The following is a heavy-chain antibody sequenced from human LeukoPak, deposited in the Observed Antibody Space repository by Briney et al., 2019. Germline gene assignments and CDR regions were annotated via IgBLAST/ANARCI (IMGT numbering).Heavy chain of an antibody. J-gene: IGHJ4*02. Sequence: GGSLRLSCAASGFTFSSYAMSWVRQAPGKGLVWVSRINGDGSITSYADSVKGRFTISRDNAKNTLYLQMNSLRAEDTAVYYCARNLVGATEFTYWGQGTLVTVSS. CDR2: INGDGSIT. V-gene: IGHV3-74*01. CDR3: ARNLVGATEFTY. CDR1: GFTFSSYA. D-gene: IGHD1-26*01.